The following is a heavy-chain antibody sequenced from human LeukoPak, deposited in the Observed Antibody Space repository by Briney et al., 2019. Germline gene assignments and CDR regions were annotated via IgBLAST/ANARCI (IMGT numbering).Heavy chain of an antibody. Sequence: PSGTLSLTRTVSGGSLSSCYSNSIRQPPERGLEGVGYIYYSGSNNYNPSLKRKITISVDTSKHQFSLQLSSVTAADTAVYYCASVRCSSTSGSMRWAFDIWGQGTVVTVSS. D-gene: IGHD2-2*01. CDR2: IYYSGSN. CDR3: ASVRCSSTSGSMRWAFDI. CDR1: GGSLSSCY. V-gene: IGHV4-59*01. J-gene: IGHJ3*02.